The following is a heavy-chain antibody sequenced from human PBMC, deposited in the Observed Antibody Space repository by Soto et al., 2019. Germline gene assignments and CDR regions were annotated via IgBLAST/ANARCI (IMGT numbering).Heavy chain of an antibody. CDR3: ARKPWFGELWIDY. J-gene: IGHJ4*02. V-gene: IGHV3-30-3*01. D-gene: IGHD3-10*01. CDR2: ISYDGSNK. CDR1: GFTFSSYA. Sequence: QVQLVESGGGVVQPGRSLRLSCAASGFTFSSYAMHWVHQAPGKGLEWVAVISYDGSNKYYADSVKGRFTISRDNSKNTLYLQMNSLRAEDTAVYYCARKPWFGELWIDYWGQGTLVTVSS.